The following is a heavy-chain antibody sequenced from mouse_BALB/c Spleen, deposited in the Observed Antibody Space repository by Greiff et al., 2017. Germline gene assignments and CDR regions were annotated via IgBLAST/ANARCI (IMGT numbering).Heavy chain of an antibody. Sequence: EVQLVESGGGLVKPGGSLKLSCAASGFAFSSYDMSWVRQTPEKRLEWVASISSGGGSTYYPDTVKGRFTISRDNAKNTLYLQMSSLKSEDTAMYYCARRTGTGRYLDDWGQGTTVTVSA. CDR1: GFAFSSYD. D-gene: IGHD4-1*01. CDR3: ARRTGTGRYLDD. J-gene: IGHJ2*01. CDR2: ISSGGGST. V-gene: IGHV5-12-1*01.